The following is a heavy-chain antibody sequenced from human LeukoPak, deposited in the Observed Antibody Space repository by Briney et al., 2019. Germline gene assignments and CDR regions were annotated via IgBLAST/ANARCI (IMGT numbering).Heavy chain of an antibody. CDR3: ARVLVGDTAMDPWYFDY. CDR2: IYHRGST. V-gene: IGHV4-4*02. Sequence: SETLSLTCAVSGGSISSSNWWSWVRQPPGKGLEWIGEIYHRGSTNYNPSLKSRVTISVDKSKNQFTLKLSSVTAADTAVYYCARVLVGDTAMDPWYFDYWGQGTLVTVSS. D-gene: IGHD5-18*01. CDR1: GGSISSSNW. J-gene: IGHJ4*02.